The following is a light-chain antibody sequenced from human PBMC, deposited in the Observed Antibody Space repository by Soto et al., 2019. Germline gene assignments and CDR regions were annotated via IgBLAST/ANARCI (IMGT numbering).Light chain of an antibody. CDR1: QSVSSN. J-gene: IGKJ1*01. CDR2: GAS. CDR3: QHYNNWPT. V-gene: IGKV3-15*01. Sequence: EIVMTQSPATLSVSPGERATLSCRASQSVSSNLAWYQQKPGQAPRLLIYGASTRATGIPDRFSGSGSGTDFTLTISRLEPEDFAVYYCQHYNNWPTFGQGTKVDIK.